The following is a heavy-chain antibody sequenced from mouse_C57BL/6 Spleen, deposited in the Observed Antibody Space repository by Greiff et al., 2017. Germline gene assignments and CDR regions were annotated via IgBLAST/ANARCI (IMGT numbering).Heavy chain of an antibody. V-gene: IGHV1-5*01. CDR3: TRRGYDYDGFDY. CDR1: GYTFTSYW. Sequence: VQLQQSGTVLARPGASVKMSCKTSGYTFTSYWMHWVKQRPGQGLEWIGAIYPGNSDTSYNQKFKGKAKLTAVTSASTAYMARSCLTNEDSACYCCTRRGYDYDGFDYWGQGTTLTVAS. CDR2: IYPGNSDT. D-gene: IGHD2-4*01. J-gene: IGHJ2*01.